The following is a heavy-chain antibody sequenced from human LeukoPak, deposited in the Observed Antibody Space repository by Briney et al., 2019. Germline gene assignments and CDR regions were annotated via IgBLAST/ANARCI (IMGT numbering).Heavy chain of an antibody. CDR2: ISAYNGNT. CDR3: ARDASLVVNYYYYYMDV. CDR1: GYTFSSYG. Sequence: ASVKVSCKASGYTFSSYGISWVRQAPGQGLEWMGWISAYNGNTNYAQKLQGRVTMTTDTSTSTAYMELRSQRSDDTAVYYCARDASLVVNYYYYYMDVWGKGTTVTVSS. D-gene: IGHD2-2*01. V-gene: IGHV1-18*01. J-gene: IGHJ6*03.